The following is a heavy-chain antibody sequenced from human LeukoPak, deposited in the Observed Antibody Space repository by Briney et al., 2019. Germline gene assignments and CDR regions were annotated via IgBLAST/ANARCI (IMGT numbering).Heavy chain of an antibody. D-gene: IGHD3-3*01. CDR2: IHSSATYI. CDR1: GFLFGGHA. V-gene: IGHV3-21*06. CDR3: ARVGSGYIGY. J-gene: IGHJ4*02. Sequence: GGSLRLSCAASGFLFGGHAMVWIRQAPGKGLECVSSIHSSATYITYADSVRGRFTISRDNDKNSLFLDMNDLRAEDTAVYYCARVGSGYIGYWGQGTLVTVSS.